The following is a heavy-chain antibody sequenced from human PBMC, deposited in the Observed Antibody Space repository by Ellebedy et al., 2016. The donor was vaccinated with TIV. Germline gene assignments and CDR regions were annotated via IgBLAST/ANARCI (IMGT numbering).Heavy chain of an antibody. Sequence: AASVKVSCKTSGYNFIDYGVSWVRQAPGQGLEWMGWISAYYGSTTYAQSLQCRVTLTRDTSTSTLYIELRSLRFDDTAVYYCLREMEASGTISFAYWGQGTLVTVSS. V-gene: IGHV1-18*01. D-gene: IGHD5-24*01. CDR2: ISAYYGST. CDR3: LREMEASGTISFAY. J-gene: IGHJ4*02. CDR1: GYNFIDYG.